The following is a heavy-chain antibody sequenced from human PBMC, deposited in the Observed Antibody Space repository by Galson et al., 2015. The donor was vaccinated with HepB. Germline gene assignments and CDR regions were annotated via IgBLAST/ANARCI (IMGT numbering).Heavy chain of an antibody. CDR2: IYYSGST. CDR3: AREADCYDSSGYSNWFDP. J-gene: IGHJ5*02. V-gene: IGHV4-31*03. Sequence: LSLTCTVSGGSISSGGYYWSWIRQHPGKGLEWIGYIYYSGSTYYDPSLKSRVTISVDTSKNQFSLKLSSVTAADTAVYYCAREADCYDSSGYSNWFDPWGQGTLVTVSS. CDR1: GGSISSGGYY. D-gene: IGHD3-22*01.